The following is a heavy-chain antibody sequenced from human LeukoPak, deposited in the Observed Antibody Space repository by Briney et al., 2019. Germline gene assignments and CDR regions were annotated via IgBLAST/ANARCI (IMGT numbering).Heavy chain of an antibody. CDR3: ARRGDSSGSLDY. D-gene: IGHD6-19*01. J-gene: IGHJ4*02. Sequence: SGTLSLTCTVSGGSISSYYWSWIQQPPGKGLEWIGYIYYSGSTNYNPSLKSRVTISVDTSKNQFSLKLSSVTAADTAVYYCARRGDSSGSLDYWGQGTLVTVSS. V-gene: IGHV4-59*01. CDR1: GGSISSYY. CDR2: IYYSGST.